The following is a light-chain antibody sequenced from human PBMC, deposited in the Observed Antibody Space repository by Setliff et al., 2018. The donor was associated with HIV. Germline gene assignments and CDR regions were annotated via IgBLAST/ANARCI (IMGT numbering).Light chain of an antibody. CDR2: EVS. Sequence: QSALTQPPSVSGSPGQSVTISCTGTSSDVGSYNRVSWYQQSPGTAPKLMIYEVSNRPSGVPDRFSGSKSGNTASLTISGLQADDEAEYYCSSYTSSDTYVFGTGTKVTVL. V-gene: IGLV2-18*02. J-gene: IGLJ1*01. CDR3: SSYTSSDTYV. CDR1: SSDVGSYNR.